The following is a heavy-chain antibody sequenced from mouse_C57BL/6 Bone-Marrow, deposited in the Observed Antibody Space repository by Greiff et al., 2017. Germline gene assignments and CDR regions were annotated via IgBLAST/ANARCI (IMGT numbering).Heavy chain of an antibody. J-gene: IGHJ3*01. CDR2: IDPSDSYT. V-gene: IGHV1-59*01. CDR1: GYTFTSYW. Sequence: KLQQPGAELVRPGTSVKLSCKASGYTFTSYWMHWVKQRPGQGLEWIGVIDPSDSYTNYTQKFKGKATLTVDPSSTTAYMQLSSLTSEDSAVYYCARPWFAYWGQGTLVTVSA. CDR3: ARPWFAY.